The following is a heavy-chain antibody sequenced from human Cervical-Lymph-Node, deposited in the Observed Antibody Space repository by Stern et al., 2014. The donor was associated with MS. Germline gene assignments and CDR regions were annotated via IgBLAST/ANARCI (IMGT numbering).Heavy chain of an antibody. CDR3: ARGSAGEHDY. Sequence: QVQLVESGPGLVKPSETLSLTCTVSGGSISSYYWSWIRQPPGKGLEWIGYIYYSGRTNYNPSLKSRVTISVDTSKNQFSLKLSSVTAADTAVYYCARGSAGEHDYWGQGTLVTVSS. CDR1: GGSISSYY. D-gene: IGHD4-17*01. J-gene: IGHJ4*02. CDR2: IYYSGRT. V-gene: IGHV4-59*01.